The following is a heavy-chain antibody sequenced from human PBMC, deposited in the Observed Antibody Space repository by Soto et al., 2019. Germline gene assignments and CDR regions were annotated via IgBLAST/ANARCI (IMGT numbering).Heavy chain of an antibody. Sequence: SETLSLTCTVSGASISSDISYWGWIRQPPGKGLEWIGSFYYGGSTHLNPSLKSRVTISVDTSKSQFSLKLSSVTAADTAVYHCTRSYYDVLTGYSPLPGYWVQGTLVTVSS. D-gene: IGHD3-9*01. J-gene: IGHJ4*02. V-gene: IGHV4-39*01. CDR3: TRSYYDVLTGYSPLPGY. CDR1: GASISSDISY. CDR2: FYYGGST.